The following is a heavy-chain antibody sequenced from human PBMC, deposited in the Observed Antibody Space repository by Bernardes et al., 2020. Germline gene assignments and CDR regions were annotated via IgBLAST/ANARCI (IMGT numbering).Heavy chain of an antibody. V-gene: IGHV3-53*01. D-gene: IGHD1-26*01. CDR3: ARFRGGATTSFDY. CDR1: GFTVSSNY. CDR2: IYSGGST. Sequence: GFLRLSCAASGFTVSSNYMSWVRQAPGKGLEWVSTIYSGGSTYYADSVKGRFTISRDNSKNTLYLQMNSLRAEDTAVYYCARFRGGATTSFDYWGQGTLVTVSS. J-gene: IGHJ4*02.